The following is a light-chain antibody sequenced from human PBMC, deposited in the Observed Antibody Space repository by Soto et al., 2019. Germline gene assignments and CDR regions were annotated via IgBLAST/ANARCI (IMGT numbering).Light chain of an antibody. Sequence: DIQMTHSPSTLSGPVGCRFNSTCRASQTISSWLAWYQQKPRKAPQLLIYKASSLESGVPSSLSGSGFGTEFTLTISSLKPDDFATYYCQQYNTYSTFGQGTKVDI. V-gene: IGKV1-5*03. CDR2: KAS. CDR3: QQYNTYST. J-gene: IGKJ1*01. CDR1: QTISSW.